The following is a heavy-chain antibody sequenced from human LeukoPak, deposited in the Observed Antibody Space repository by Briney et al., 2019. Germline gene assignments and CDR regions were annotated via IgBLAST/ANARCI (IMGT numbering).Heavy chain of an antibody. CDR2: INAGNGNT. Sequence: ASVKVSCKASGYTFTSYAMHWVRLAPGQRLEWMGWINAGNGNTKYSQKFQGRVTITRATSASTAYMELSSLRSEDTAVYYCARDQVVVVVAATIDYYYYGMDVWGQGTTVTVSS. J-gene: IGHJ6*02. D-gene: IGHD2-15*01. V-gene: IGHV1-3*01. CDR1: GYTFTSYA. CDR3: ARDQVVVVVAATIDYYYYGMDV.